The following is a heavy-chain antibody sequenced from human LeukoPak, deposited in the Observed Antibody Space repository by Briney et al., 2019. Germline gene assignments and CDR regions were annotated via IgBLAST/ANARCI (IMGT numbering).Heavy chain of an antibody. V-gene: IGHV3-7*03. J-gene: IGHJ4*02. CDR3: AKERYYFDY. Sequence: GGSLRLSCAASGFTFSSYWMSWVRQAPGKGLEWVANIKQDGSEKYYVDSVKGRFTISRDNSKNTLYLQMNSLRAEDTAVYYCAKERYYFDYWGQGTLVTVSS. CDR1: GFTFSSYW. CDR2: IKQDGSEK.